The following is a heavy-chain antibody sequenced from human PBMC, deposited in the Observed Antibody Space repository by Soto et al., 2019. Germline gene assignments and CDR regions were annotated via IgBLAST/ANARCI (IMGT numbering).Heavy chain of an antibody. CDR3: ARTKWNYILSYYYGMDV. D-gene: IGHD1-7*01. V-gene: IGHV5-51*01. Sequence: PGESLKISCKGSGYSFSTYWIGWVRQMPGKGLEWMGIIYPGDSDTRYSPAFQGQVTISADKSISTAYLQWSSLKASDTAMYYCARTKWNYILSYYYGMDVWGQRTTVTVSS. CDR1: GYSFSTYW. CDR2: IYPGDSDT. J-gene: IGHJ6*02.